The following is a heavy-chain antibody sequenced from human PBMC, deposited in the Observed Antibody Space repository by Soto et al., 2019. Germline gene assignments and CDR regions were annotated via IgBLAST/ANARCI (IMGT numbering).Heavy chain of an antibody. D-gene: IGHD2-2*01. CDR1: GYTFTSYG. CDR3: ARADGWYCSSTSCHFDY. J-gene: IGHJ4*02. CDR2: ISAYNGNT. V-gene: IGHV1-18*04. Sequence: ASVKVSCKAPGYTFTSYGISWVRQAPGQGLEWMGWISAYNGNTNYAQKLQGRVTMTTDTSTSTAYMELRSLRSDDTAVYYCARADGWYCSSTSCHFDYWGQGTLVTVSS.